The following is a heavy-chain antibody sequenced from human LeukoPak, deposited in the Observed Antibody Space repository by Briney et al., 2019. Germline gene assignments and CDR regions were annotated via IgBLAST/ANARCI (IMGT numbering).Heavy chain of an antibody. J-gene: IGHJ4*02. CDR2: ISSSGSTI. Sequence: GGSLRLSCAASGFTFSSYEMNWVRQAPGKGLEWVSYISSSGSTIYYADSVKGRFTISRDNAKNSLYLQTNSLRADDTAVYYCAKDCSGGSCPGYWGQGTLVSVSS. V-gene: IGHV3-48*03. CDR1: GFTFSSYE. D-gene: IGHD2-15*01. CDR3: AKDCSGGSCPGY.